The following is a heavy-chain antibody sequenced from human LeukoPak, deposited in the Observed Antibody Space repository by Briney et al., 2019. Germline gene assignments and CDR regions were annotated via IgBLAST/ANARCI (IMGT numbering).Heavy chain of an antibody. CDR3: ARVDSSGYYNYFDY. V-gene: IGHV3-20*01. J-gene: IGHJ4*02. Sequence: PGGSLRLSCAASGFTFDDYGMSWVRQAPGKALEWVSGINWCGGSTGYADSVKGRFTISRDNAKNSLYLQMNSLRAQDTALYHCARVDSSGYYNYFDYWGQGTLVTVSS. CDR1: GFTFDDYG. D-gene: IGHD3-22*01. CDR2: INWCGGST.